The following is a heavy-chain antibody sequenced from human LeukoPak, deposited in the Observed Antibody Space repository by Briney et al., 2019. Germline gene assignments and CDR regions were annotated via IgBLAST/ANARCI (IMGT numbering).Heavy chain of an antibody. Sequence: PSETLSLTCTVSGGSISSYYWSWIRQPAGKGLEWIGRIYTSGSTNYNPSLKSRVTMSVDTSNNQFSLKLSSVTAADTAVYYCAREREQWLSYNWFDPWGQGTLVTVSS. CDR2: IYTSGST. CDR1: GGSISSYY. CDR3: AREREQWLSYNWFDP. D-gene: IGHD6-19*01. J-gene: IGHJ5*02. V-gene: IGHV4-4*07.